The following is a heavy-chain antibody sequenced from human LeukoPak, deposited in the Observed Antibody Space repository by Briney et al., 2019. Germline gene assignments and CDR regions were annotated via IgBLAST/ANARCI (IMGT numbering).Heavy chain of an antibody. CDR3: ARHVVAVGFDY. CDR1: GFTFSSYW. D-gene: IGHD3-22*01. J-gene: IGHJ4*02. V-gene: IGHV3-21*01. CDR2: ITSSSSYI. Sequence: GGSLRLSCAASGFTFSSYWMHWVRQAPGKGLEWVSSITSSSSYICYADSVKGRFTISRDNAKNPLYLQMNSLRAEDTAVYYCARHVVAVGFDYWGQGTLVTVSS.